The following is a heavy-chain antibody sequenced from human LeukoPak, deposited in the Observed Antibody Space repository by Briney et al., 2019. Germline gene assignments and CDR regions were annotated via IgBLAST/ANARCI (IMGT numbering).Heavy chain of an antibody. CDR1: GGSFSGYY. CDR3: ARVGRAVVRRFWERHSKNNWFDP. J-gene: IGHJ5*02. Sequence: SETLSLTCAVYGGSFSGYYWSWIRQPPGKGLEWIGEINHSGSTNYNPSLKSRVTISVDTSKNQFSLKLSFVTAADTAVYYCARVGRAVVRRFWERHSKNNWFDPWGQGTLVTVSS. D-gene: IGHD6-19*01. CDR2: INHSGST. V-gene: IGHV4-34*01.